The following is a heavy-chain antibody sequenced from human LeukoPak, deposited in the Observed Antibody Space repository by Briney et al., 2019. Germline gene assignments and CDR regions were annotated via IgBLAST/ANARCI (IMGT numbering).Heavy chain of an antibody. CDR1: GFTFSSYA. Sequence: GGSLRLSCAASGFTFSSYAMSWVRQAPGKGLEWVSAISGSGGSTYYADSVKGRFTISRDNSKNTLYLQMNSLRAEDTAVYYCAKALGYCSGGSCRAPYYYYGMDVWGQGTTVTVSS. D-gene: IGHD2-15*01. CDR2: ISGSGGST. V-gene: IGHV3-23*01. J-gene: IGHJ6*02. CDR3: AKALGYCSGGSCRAPYYYYGMDV.